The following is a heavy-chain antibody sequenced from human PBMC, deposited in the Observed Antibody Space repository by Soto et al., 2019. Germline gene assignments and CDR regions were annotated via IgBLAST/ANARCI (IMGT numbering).Heavy chain of an antibody. CDR3: ARVPVPGINNYYYYGMDV. CDR2: IKQDGSEK. D-gene: IGHD2-2*01. CDR1: GFTFSSYR. Sequence: GGSLRLSCAAPGFTFSSYRMSWVRQAPGKGLEWVANIKQDGSEKYYVDSVKGRFTISRDNAKNSLYLQMNSLRAEDTAVYYCARVPVPGINNYYYYGMDVWGQGTTVTVSS. J-gene: IGHJ6*02. V-gene: IGHV3-7*03.